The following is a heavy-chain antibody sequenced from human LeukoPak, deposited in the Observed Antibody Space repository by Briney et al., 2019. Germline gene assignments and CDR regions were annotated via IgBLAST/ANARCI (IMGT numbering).Heavy chain of an antibody. V-gene: IGHV4-61*01. D-gene: IGHD3-3*01. CDR1: GDSISSSSYY. J-gene: IGHJ6*03. CDR2: IYYSGST. CDR3: ARELRFLDAYYYMDV. Sequence: SETLSLTCTVSGDSISSSSYYWGWIRQPPGKGLEWIGYIYYSGSTNYNPSLKSRVTISVDTSKNQFSLKLSSVTAADTAVYYCARELRFLDAYYYMDVWGKGTTVTVSS.